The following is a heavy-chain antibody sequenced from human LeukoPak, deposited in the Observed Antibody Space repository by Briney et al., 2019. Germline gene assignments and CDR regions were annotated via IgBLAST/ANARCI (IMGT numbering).Heavy chain of an antibody. V-gene: IGHV3-33*01. D-gene: IGHD3-10*01. CDR2: IYYDGNNK. J-gene: IGHJ6*02. CDR1: GFTFSGYG. CDR3: ARWGSGTYNAYDHYGMDV. Sequence: GGSLRLSCAASGFTFSGYGMHWVRQAPGKGLEWVAVIYYDGNNKYYADSVKGRFTIYRDNPKNTLYLQMNSLRAEDTAVYYCARWGSGTYNAYDHYGMDVWGQGTTVTVSS.